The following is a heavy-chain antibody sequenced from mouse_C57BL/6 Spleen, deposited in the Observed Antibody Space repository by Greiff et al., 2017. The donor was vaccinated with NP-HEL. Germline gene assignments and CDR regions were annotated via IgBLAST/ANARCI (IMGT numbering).Heavy chain of an antibody. CDR1: GYAFSSYW. J-gene: IGHJ2*01. Sequence: QVQLKESGAELVKPGASVKISCKASGYAFSSYWMNWVKQRPGKGLEWIGQIYPGDGDTNYNGKFKGKATLTADKSSSTAYMQLSSLTSEDSAVYFCARGGSSYGFDYWGQGTTLTVSS. D-gene: IGHD1-1*01. CDR3: ARGGSSYGFDY. V-gene: IGHV1-80*01. CDR2: IYPGDGDT.